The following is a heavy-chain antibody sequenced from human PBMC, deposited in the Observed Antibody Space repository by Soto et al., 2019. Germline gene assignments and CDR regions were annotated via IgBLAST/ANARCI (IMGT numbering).Heavy chain of an antibody. V-gene: IGHV1-8*02. J-gene: IGHJ6*03. CDR1: GYTFTNYD. Sequence: QVQLVQSGAEVKKPGASVKVSCKASGYTFTNYDINWVRQATGQGPEWMGWMSPDSGNTGSAQKFQGRVTMTRNTSTNTAYMELSSLRSEDTAVYYCARDGVKGHAYNWNDYFMDVWGKGTTVTVSS. D-gene: IGHD1-1*01. CDR3: ARDGVKGHAYNWNDYFMDV. CDR2: MSPDSGNT.